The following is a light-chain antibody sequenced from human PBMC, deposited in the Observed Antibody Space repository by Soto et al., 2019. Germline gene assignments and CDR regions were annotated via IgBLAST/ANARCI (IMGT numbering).Light chain of an antibody. V-gene: IGLV1-40*01. J-gene: IGLJ2*01. CDR1: SSNIGAGYD. Sequence: QSVLTQPTSVSGAPGQRVTISCTGSSSNIGAGYDVHWYQQLPGTAPKLLIYGNSHRPSGVPARFSGSKSVTSASLAITGLQAEDEAAYYCQSYDSSQSVGVFCGVTKLTVL. CDR3: QSYDSSQSVGV. CDR2: GNS.